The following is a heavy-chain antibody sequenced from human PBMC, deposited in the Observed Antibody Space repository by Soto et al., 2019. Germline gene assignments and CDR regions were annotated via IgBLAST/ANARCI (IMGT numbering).Heavy chain of an antibody. Sequence: GGSLRLSCAASGFTFSSYGMHWVRQAPGKGLEWVAVISYDGSNKYYADSVKGRFTISRDNSKNPLYLQMNSLRAEDTAVYYCAKDRDSGDYGDYVGYYYMDVWGKGTTVTVSS. J-gene: IGHJ6*03. CDR3: AKDRDSGDYGDYVGYYYMDV. V-gene: IGHV3-30*18. D-gene: IGHD4-17*01. CDR1: GFTFSSYG. CDR2: ISYDGSNK.